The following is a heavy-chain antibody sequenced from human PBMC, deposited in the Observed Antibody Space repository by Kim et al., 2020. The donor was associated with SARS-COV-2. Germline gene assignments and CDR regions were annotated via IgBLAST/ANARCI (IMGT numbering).Heavy chain of an antibody. CDR2: INQDGTQK. CDR1: GFTFSSRW. J-gene: IGHJ1*01. D-gene: IGHD2-15*01. V-gene: IGHV3-7*01. CDR3: SSLHRGSQGNS. Sequence: GGSLRLSCAASGFTFSSRWMSWVRQAPGKGLEWVASINQDGTQKSYVDSVRGRFTISRDNAQNSLHLQINSLRVEDTAMYYCSSLHRGSQGNSWGQGTLVTVSS.